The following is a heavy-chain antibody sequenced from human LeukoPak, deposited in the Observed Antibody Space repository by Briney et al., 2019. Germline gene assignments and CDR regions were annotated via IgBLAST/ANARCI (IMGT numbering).Heavy chain of an antibody. D-gene: IGHD5-24*01. Sequence: SQTLSLTCTVSGYFISSGYYWGWIRQPPGKGLDWIGTIYYSGSTYYNPSLKSRVTISVDSSKNQFSLRLSSVTAADTAVYYCARESLTWLQSRTSWFDPWGQGTLVTVSS. CDR2: IYYSGST. J-gene: IGHJ5*02. V-gene: IGHV4-38-2*02. CDR3: ARESLTWLQSRTSWFDP. CDR1: GYFISSGYY.